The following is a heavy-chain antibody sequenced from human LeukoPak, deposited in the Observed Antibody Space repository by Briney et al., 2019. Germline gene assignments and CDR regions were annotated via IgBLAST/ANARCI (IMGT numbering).Heavy chain of an antibody. Sequence: SETLSLTCTVSGGPISSGDYYWSWIRQPPGKGLEWIGYIYYSGSTYYNPSLKSRVTISVDTSKNQFSLKLSSVTAADTAVYYCARGDIVVVPAANGFDPWGQGTLVTVSS. V-gene: IGHV4-30-4*08. CDR2: IYYSGST. CDR3: ARGDIVVVPAANGFDP. CDR1: GGPISSGDYY. J-gene: IGHJ5*02. D-gene: IGHD2-2*01.